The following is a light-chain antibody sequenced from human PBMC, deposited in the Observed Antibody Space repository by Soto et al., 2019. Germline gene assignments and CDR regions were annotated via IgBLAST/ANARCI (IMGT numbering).Light chain of an antibody. CDR3: SSYTRSSTSYV. V-gene: IGLV2-14*01. CDR2: EVS. J-gene: IGLJ1*01. CDR1: SSDVGGYNY. Sequence: QSALTQPASVSGSPGQSITISCTVTSSDVGGYNYVSWYQQHPGKAPKLMIYEVSNRPSRVSNRFSGSKSGNTASLTISGLQAEDEADYYCSSYTRSSTSYVFGTGTRSPS.